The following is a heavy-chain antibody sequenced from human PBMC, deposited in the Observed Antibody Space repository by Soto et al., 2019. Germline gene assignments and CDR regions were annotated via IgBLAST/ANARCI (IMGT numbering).Heavy chain of an antibody. Sequence: EVQLVESGGGLVQPGGSLRLSCAASGFTFSSYSMNWVRQAPGKGLEWVSSISSSSSYIYYADSVKGRFTISRDNAKNSLYLQMNSLRAEDTAVYYCAKSIAAAPNLNDYWGQGTLVTVSS. D-gene: IGHD6-13*01. J-gene: IGHJ4*02. CDR1: GFTFSSYS. V-gene: IGHV3-21*01. CDR3: AKSIAAAPNLNDY. CDR2: ISSSSSYI.